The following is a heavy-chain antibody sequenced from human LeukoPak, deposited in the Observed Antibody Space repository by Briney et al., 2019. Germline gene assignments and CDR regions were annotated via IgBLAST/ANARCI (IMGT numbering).Heavy chain of an antibody. CDR2: MNPNSGNT. CDR3: ARGHSPPHSWYLLDYYYYYYMDV. J-gene: IGHJ6*03. Sequence: AASVKVSCKASGYTFTSYDINWVRQATGQGLEWMGWMNPNSGNTGYAQKFQGRVTMTRNTSISTAYMELSSLRSEDTAVYYCARGHSPPHSWYLLDYYYYYYMDVWGKGTTVTISS. D-gene: IGHD6-13*01. V-gene: IGHV1-8*01. CDR1: GYTFTSYD.